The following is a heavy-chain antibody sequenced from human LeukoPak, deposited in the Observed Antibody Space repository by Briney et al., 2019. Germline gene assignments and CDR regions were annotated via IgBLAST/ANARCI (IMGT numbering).Heavy chain of an antibody. CDR3: ARVGDGYNFFLALDY. CDR1: GFTFSSYA. J-gene: IGHJ4*02. CDR2: ISYDGSNK. V-gene: IGHV3-30*01. Sequence: PGRSLRLSCAASGFTFSSYAMHWVRQAPGKGLEWVAVISYDGSNKYYADSVKGRFTISRDNSKNTLYLQMNSLRAEDTAVYYCARVGDGYNFFLALDYWGQGTLVTVSS. D-gene: IGHD5-24*01.